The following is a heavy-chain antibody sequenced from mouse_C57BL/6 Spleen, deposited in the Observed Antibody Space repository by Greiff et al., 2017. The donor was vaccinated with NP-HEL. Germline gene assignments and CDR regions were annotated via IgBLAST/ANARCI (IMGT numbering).Heavy chain of an antibody. CDR1: GFTFSSYA. V-gene: IGHV5-9-1*02. CDR2: ISSGGDYI. Sequence: EVQVVESGEGLVKPGGSLKLSCAASGFTFSSYAMSWVRQTPEKRLEWVAYISSGGDYIYYADTVKGRFTISRDNARNTLYLQMSSLKSEDTAMYYCTRDIDYGSYWYFDVWGTGTTVTVSS. D-gene: IGHD1-1*01. J-gene: IGHJ1*03. CDR3: TRDIDYGSYWYFDV.